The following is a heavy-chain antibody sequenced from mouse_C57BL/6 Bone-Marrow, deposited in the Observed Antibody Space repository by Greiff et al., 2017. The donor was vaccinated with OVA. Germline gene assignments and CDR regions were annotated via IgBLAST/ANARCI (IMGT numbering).Heavy chain of an antibody. CDR3: VRDRGNDWYFDV. CDR1: GFTFNTYA. J-gene: IGHJ1*03. V-gene: IGHV10-3*01. Sequence: EVMLVESGGGLVQPKGSLKLSCAASGFTFNTYAMHWVRQAPGKGLEWVARIRSKSSNYATYYADSVKDRFTISRDDSQSMLYLQMNNLKAEDTAMYYCVRDRGNDWYFDVWGTGTTVTVSS. CDR2: IRSKSSNYAT. D-gene: IGHD2-1*01.